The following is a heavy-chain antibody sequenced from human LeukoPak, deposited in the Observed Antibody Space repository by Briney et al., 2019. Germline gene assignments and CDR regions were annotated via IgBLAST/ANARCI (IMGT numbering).Heavy chain of an antibody. CDR3: ARREWGANNTPWPPDI. Sequence: GGSLRLSCAASGFTFSTYSMNWVRQAPGKGLEWVSVISSTSSDIYYADSVKGRFTISRDNAKNSLFLQLSSLRAEDTAVYYCARREWGANNTPWPPDIWGQGTMVTVSS. CDR2: ISSTSSDI. D-gene: IGHD1-26*01. J-gene: IGHJ3*02. CDR1: GFTFSTYS. V-gene: IGHV3-21*01.